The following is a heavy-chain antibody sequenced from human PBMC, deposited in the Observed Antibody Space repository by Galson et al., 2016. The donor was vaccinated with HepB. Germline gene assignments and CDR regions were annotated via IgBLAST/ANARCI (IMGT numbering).Heavy chain of an antibody. CDR3: ARDSSDWSLPSGLYGMDV. V-gene: IGHV1-46*01. D-gene: IGHD6-19*01. CDR1: GYTFSSHY. Sequence: SVKVSCKASGYTFSSHYMHWVRQAPGEGLEWMGVINTSSGRTNNAQRFQGRVSMTRDTSTNTVYMELISLRAEDTAIYYCARDSSDWSLPSGLYGMDVWGPGTTVSVSS. J-gene: IGHJ6*02. CDR2: INTSSGRT.